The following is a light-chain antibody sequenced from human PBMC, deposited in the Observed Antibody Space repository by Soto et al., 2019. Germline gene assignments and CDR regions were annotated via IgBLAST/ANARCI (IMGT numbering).Light chain of an antibody. CDR1: SSDVGAYNY. CDR3: AAWDDSLNAFYV. CDR2: EVS. Sequence: QSALTQPASVSGSPGQSITISCTGTSSDVGAYNYVSWFQQHPGKAPKVIIYEVSNRFSGVSTRFSGSRSGNTASLTISGLRAEDEADYYCAAWDDSLNAFYVFGTGTKLTVL. J-gene: IGLJ1*01. V-gene: IGLV2-14*01.